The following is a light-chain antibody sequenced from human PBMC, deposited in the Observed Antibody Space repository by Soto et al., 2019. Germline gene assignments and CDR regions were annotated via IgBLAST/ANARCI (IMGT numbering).Light chain of an antibody. CDR1: QSVSSY. CDR3: QQRSNWPP. CDR2: DAS. J-gene: IGKJ3*01. V-gene: IGKV3-11*01. Sequence: EIVLTQSPATLSLSPGERATLSRRASQSVSSYLAWYQQKPGQAPRLLIYDASNRATGIPARFSGSGSETDFTLTISSLEPEDFAVYYCQQRSNWPPFGPGTKVDIK.